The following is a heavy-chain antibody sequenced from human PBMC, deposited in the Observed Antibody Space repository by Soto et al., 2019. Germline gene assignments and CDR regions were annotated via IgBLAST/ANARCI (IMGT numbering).Heavy chain of an antibody. CDR2: IFHSGST. D-gene: IGHD5-18*01. J-gene: IGHJ6*02. Sequence: PSETLSLTCAVSGGSISSGGYSWSWIRQPPGKGLEWIGYIFHSGSTYYNPSLKSRVTITVDRSKNQFSLKLSSVTAADTAVYYCARGGYSSNYYYYYVMDVWGQGPTVTFSS. CDR1: GGSISSGGYS. CDR3: ARGGYSSNYYYYYVMDV. V-gene: IGHV4-30-2*01.